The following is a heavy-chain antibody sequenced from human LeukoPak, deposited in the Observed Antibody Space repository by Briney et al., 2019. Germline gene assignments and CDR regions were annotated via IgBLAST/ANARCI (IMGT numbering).Heavy chain of an antibody. CDR1: GGSISSYY. Sequence: TTSETLSLTCTVSGGSISSYYWSWIRQPPGKGLEWIGYIYYSGSTNYNPSLKSRVTISVDTSKNQFSLKLSSVTAADTAVYYCAKDRSGYDSPFDYWGQGTLVTVSS. V-gene: IGHV4-59*12. CDR3: AKDRSGYDSPFDY. D-gene: IGHD5-12*01. CDR2: IYYSGST. J-gene: IGHJ4*02.